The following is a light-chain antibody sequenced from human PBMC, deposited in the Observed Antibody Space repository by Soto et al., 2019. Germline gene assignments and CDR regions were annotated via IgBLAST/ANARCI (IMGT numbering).Light chain of an antibody. CDR1: RGIGNA. J-gene: IGKJ1*01. CDR3: QNHDSAPT. CDR2: SAS. V-gene: IGKV1-27*01. Sequence: DIQMTQSPSSLSASVGDRVTITCRPSRGIGNALAWYQQKPGTVPKLLIHSASTLQSGVPSRFSGSGSGTDFTLTISRLQNEDVDSYYCQNHDSAPTFGPGTKVDIK.